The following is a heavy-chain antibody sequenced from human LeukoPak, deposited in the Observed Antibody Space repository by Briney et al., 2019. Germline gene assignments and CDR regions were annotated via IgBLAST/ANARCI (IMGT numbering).Heavy chain of an antibody. V-gene: IGHV3-23*01. CDR1: GFTFSSYA. D-gene: IGHD3-3*01. Sequence: PGGSLRLSCAASGFTFSSYAMSWLRQAPGKGLEWVSAISGSGGSTYYADSVKGRFTISRDNSKNTLYLQMNSLRAEDTAVYYCAKGSLRFLELNWFDPWGQGTLITVSS. CDR3: AKGSLRFLELNWFDP. J-gene: IGHJ5*02. CDR2: ISGSGGST.